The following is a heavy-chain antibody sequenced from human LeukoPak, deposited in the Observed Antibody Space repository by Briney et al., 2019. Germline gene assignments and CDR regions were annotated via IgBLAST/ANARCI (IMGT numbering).Heavy chain of an antibody. Sequence: GGSLRLSCAASGFTVSSNYMSWVRQAPGKGLEWVSVIYSGGSTYYANSVKGRFTISRDNSKNTLYLQMNSLRAEDTAVYYCARDGDGYNPPYFDYWGQGTLVTVSS. CDR2: IYSGGST. J-gene: IGHJ4*02. V-gene: IGHV3-66*02. CDR3: ARDGDGYNPPYFDY. CDR1: GFTVSSNY. D-gene: IGHD5-24*01.